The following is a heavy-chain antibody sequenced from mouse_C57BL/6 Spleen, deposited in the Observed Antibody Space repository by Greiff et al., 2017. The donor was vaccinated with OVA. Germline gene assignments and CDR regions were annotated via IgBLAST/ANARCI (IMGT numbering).Heavy chain of an antibody. Sequence: VKLMESGPELVKPGASVKLSCKASGYTFTSYDINWVKQRPGQGLEWIGWIYHRDGSTKYNEKFKGKATLTVDTSSSTAYMELHSLTSEDSAVYCCARSGDGYPFAYWGQGTLVTVSA. V-gene: IGHV1-85*01. D-gene: IGHD2-3*01. J-gene: IGHJ3*01. CDR3: ARSGDGYPFAY. CDR2: IYHRDGST. CDR1: GYTFTSYD.